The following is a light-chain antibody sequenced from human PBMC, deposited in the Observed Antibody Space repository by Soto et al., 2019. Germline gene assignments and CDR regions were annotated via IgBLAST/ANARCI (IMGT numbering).Light chain of an antibody. CDR3: LQYDTSPFT. Sequence: EIVMTQSPATLSVSPGERATLSCRASESVSSKLVWYQKKPGQAPRLLIHDASTRATGIPARFSGSGSGTEFILTISSVESEDFAVYYCLQYDTSPFTFGPGTKVDIK. CDR1: ESVSSK. V-gene: IGKV3-15*01. J-gene: IGKJ3*01. CDR2: DAS.